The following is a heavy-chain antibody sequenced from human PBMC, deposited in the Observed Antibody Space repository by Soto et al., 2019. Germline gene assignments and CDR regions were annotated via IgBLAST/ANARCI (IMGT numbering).Heavy chain of an antibody. J-gene: IGHJ4*02. CDR3: ARGIRGSYRYPDY. V-gene: IGHV4-34*01. D-gene: IGHD3-16*02. CDR1: GGSFSGYY. Sequence: SETLSLTCAVYGGSFSGYYWSWIRQPPGKGLEWIGEINHSGSTNYNPSLKSRVTISVDTSKNQFSLKLSSVTAADTAVYYCARGIRGSYRYPDYWGQGTLVTVSS. CDR2: INHSGST.